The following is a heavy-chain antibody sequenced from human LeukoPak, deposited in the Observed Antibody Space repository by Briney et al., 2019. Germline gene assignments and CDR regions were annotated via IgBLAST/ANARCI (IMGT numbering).Heavy chain of an antibody. CDR2: IYHSGST. CDR3: ARVSNYDFWSGYPTDY. CDR1: GYSISSGHY. J-gene: IGHJ4*02. D-gene: IGHD3-3*01. V-gene: IGHV4-38-2*01. Sequence: SEALSLTCAVSGYSISSGHYWGWIRQPPGKGLEWIGSIYHSGSTYYNPSLKSRVTIPVDTSKNQFSLKLSSVTAADTAVYYCARVSNYDFWSGYPTDYWGQGTLVTVSS.